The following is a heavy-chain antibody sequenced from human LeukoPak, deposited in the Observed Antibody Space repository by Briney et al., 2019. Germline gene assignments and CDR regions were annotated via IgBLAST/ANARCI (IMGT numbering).Heavy chain of an antibody. Sequence: SGTLSLTCAVSGGSISSSNWCWGRHDPRGRRVGGSGKNTHGGSTNYNPSVKGRVTISVDKSKNKFSLKLSSVSAGDTAVYYCASGRMVRGVGQTKTYFDYWGQGTLVTVSS. CDR3: ASGRMVRGVGQTKTYFDY. CDR2: NTHGGST. V-gene: IGHV4-4*02. CDR1: GGSISSSNW. D-gene: IGHD3-10*01. J-gene: IGHJ4*02.